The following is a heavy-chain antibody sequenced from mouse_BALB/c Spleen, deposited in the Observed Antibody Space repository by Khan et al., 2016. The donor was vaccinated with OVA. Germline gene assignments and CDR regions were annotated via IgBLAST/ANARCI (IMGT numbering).Heavy chain of an antibody. CDR2: IWAGGRT. CDR3: AGLYYYGSSFYAMDY. D-gene: IGHD1-1*01. V-gene: IGHV2-9*02. Sequence: VQLQESGPGLVAPSQSLSITCTVSGFSLTSYGVHWVRQPPGKGLEWLGVIWAGGRTNYNSALMSRLSIIKDNSTSQVFLKMNSLRNEDKAMYYCAGLYYYGSSFYAMDYWGQGTSVTVSS. J-gene: IGHJ4*01. CDR1: GFSLTSYG.